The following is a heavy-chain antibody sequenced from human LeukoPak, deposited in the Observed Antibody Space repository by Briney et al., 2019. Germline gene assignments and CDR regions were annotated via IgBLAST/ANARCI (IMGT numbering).Heavy chain of an antibody. J-gene: IGHJ4*02. Sequence: PGGSLRLSCAASGFTFDDYGMSWVRQAPGKGLEWVSVIYSGGTIYYADSVKGRFTISRDNSKNTLYLQMNSLRAEDTAVYYCAREGSYDGSTMWYFDYWGQGTLVTVSS. CDR1: GFTFDDYG. CDR3: AREGSYDGSTMWYFDY. CDR2: IYSGGTI. D-gene: IGHD3-22*01. V-gene: IGHV3-53*01.